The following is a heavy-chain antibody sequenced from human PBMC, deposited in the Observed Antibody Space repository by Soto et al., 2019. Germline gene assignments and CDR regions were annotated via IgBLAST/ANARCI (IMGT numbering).Heavy chain of an antibody. D-gene: IGHD3-22*01. CDR3: TTPYYYDSSGYPDGFDT. CDR2: IKSKAYGGKI. V-gene: IGHV3-49*03. J-gene: IGHJ3*02. CDR1: GFTIGGYA. Sequence: PGGSLRLSCTASGFTIGGYAMSWFRQPPGKGLEWIGFIKSKAYGGKIEYAASVKDRFTITRHDSKSIDYLKMHSLKNEDTAMYYCTTPYYYDSSGYPDGFDTWGQGTMVTVSS.